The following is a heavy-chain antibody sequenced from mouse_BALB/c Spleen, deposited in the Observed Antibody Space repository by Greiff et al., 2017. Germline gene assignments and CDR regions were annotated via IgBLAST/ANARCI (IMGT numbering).Heavy chain of an antibody. CDR1: GFSLTNSG. Sequence: VKLQESGPGLVAPSQSLSITCTVSGFSLTNSGVHWVRQSPGKGLEWLGVIWGDGSTNYNSAFKSRLSISKDNSKSQVFLKMNSLQTDDTARYYCANYYGSAWFAYWGQGTLVTVSA. CDR3: ANYYGSAWFAY. J-gene: IGHJ3*01. CDR2: IWGDGST. V-gene: IGHV2-6-6*01. D-gene: IGHD1-2*01.